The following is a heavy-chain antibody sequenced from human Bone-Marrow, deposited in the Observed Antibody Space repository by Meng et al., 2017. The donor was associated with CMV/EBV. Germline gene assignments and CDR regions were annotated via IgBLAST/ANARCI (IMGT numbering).Heavy chain of an antibody. CDR3: AKDDISGIYGADAFDI. D-gene: IGHD1-26*01. CDR2: IYSGGSST. V-gene: IGHV3-23*03. J-gene: IGHJ3*02. Sequence: GESLKISCAASGFTFSSYAMSWVRQAPGKGLEWVSVIYSGGSSTYYADSVKGRFTISRDNSKNTLYLQMNSLRAEDTAVYYCAKDDISGIYGADAFDIWGQGTMVTVSS. CDR1: GFTFSSYA.